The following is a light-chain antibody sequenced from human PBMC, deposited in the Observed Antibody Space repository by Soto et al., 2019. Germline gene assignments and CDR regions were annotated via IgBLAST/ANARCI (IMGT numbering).Light chain of an antibody. CDR2: RAS. CDR1: QSVSSNY. Sequence: EIVLTQSPGTLSLSPGERATLSCRASQSVSSNYLAWYQQKPGQAPKVLIYRASIRATGIPDRFTGSGSGTDFTLTISRLEPEDFAVYYCQQYNNWPPPYTFGQGTKLEIK. V-gene: IGKV3-20*01. CDR3: QQYNNWPPPYT. J-gene: IGKJ2*01.